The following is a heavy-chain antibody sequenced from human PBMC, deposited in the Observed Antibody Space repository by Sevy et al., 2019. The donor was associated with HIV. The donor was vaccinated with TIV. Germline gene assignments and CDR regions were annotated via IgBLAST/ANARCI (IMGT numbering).Heavy chain of an antibody. CDR2: IYYTGST. CDR1: GGSISSYY. V-gene: IGHV4-59*01. J-gene: IGHJ6*02. D-gene: IGHD6-19*01. CDR3: ARELISGRYYGMDV. Sequence: KQSQTLSLTCTVSGGSISSYYWNWIRQSPGKGLEWIGYIYYTGSTNYNPSLKSRVTISVDTSKNQFSLKLTSVTAADTAVYYCARELISGRYYGMDVWGQGTTVTVSS.